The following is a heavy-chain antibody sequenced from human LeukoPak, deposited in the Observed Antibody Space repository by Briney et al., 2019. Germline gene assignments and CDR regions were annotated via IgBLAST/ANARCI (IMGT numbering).Heavy chain of an antibody. J-gene: IGHJ4*02. D-gene: IGHD6-19*01. CDR2: IYSGGTT. CDR1: GFTVSTNC. CDR3: AKDRLSSWLHSFVY. V-gene: IGHV3-53*04. Sequence: PGGSLRLSCAASGFTVSTNCMTWVRQAPGKGLEGVSTIYSGGTTYYADSVMGRFTISRHNSRNTLYLQMNSLRAEDTAVYYCAKDRLSSWLHSFVYWGQGTLVTVSS.